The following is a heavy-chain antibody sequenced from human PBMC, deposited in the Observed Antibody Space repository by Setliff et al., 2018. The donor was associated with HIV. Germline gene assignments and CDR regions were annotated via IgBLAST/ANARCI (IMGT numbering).Heavy chain of an antibody. CDR1: GGSVTDTIW. V-gene: IGHV4-4*02. J-gene: IGHJ4*02. CDR2: MYHSGTT. CDR3: ARAAERRYYNFWSGYYTDFDY. Sequence: SETLSLTCAVSGGSVTDTIWWSWVRQAPGKGLEWIGEMYHSGTTHYNPSLKSRVTISLDKAKNQFSLKLTSMTAADTAIYYCARAAERRYYNFWSGYYTDFDYWGQGTLVTVSS. D-gene: IGHD3-3*01.